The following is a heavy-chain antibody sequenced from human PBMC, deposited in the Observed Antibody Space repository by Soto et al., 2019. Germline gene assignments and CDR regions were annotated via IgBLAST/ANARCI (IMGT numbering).Heavy chain of an antibody. V-gene: IGHV3-49*03. CDR3: TRTPYLYYYDSSGHDAFDI. CDR2: IRSKAYGGTT. J-gene: IGHJ3*02. Sequence: GGSLRLSCTASGFTCGDYAMSWFRQAPGKGLEWVGFIRSKAYGGTTEYAASVKGRFTISRDDSKSIAYLQMNSLKTEDTAVYYCTRTPYLYYYDSSGHDAFDIWGQGTMVTVSS. D-gene: IGHD3-22*01. CDR1: GFTCGDYA.